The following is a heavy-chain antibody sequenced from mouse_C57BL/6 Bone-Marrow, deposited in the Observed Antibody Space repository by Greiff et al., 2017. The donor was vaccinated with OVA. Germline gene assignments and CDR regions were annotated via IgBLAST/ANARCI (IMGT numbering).Heavy chain of an antibody. V-gene: IGHV5-12*01. J-gene: IGHJ1*03. CDR2: ISNGGGST. Sequence: EVQGVESGGGLVQPGGSLKLSCAASGFTFSDYYMYWVRQTPEKRLEWVAYISNGGGSTYYPDTVKGRFTISRDNAKNTLYLQMSRLKSEDTAMYYGARRRENNWDWYFDVWGTGTTVTVSS. CDR3: ARRRENNWDWYFDV. CDR1: GFTFSDYY. D-gene: IGHD4-1*01.